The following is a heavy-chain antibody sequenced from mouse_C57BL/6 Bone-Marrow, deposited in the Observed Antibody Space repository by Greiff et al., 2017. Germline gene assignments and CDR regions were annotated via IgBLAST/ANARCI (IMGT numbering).Heavy chain of an antibody. D-gene: IGHD2-1*01. CDR3: ARYDMGNPDWYFDV. V-gene: IGHV1-82*01. J-gene: IGHJ1*03. CDR2: FYPGDGDT. Sequence: QVQLQQSGPELVKPGASVKISCKASGYAFSSSWMNWVKQRPGKGLEWIGRFYPGDGDTNYNGKFKGKATLTADKSSSTAYMQLSSLTSEDSAVYFCARYDMGNPDWYFDVWGTGTTVTVSS. CDR1: GYAFSSSW.